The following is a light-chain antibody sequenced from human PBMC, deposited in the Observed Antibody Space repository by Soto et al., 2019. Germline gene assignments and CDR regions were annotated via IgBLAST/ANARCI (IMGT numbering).Light chain of an antibody. CDR1: SSDVGGYNY. V-gene: IGLV2-8*01. CDR3: SSYGGRNNLL. J-gene: IGLJ2*01. Sequence: LTQPPSASGSPGQSVTISCTGTSSDVGGYNYVSWYQQHPGKAPKVMIYEVSKRPSGVPDRFSGSKSGNTASLTVSGLQAEDEADYYCSSYGGRNNLLFGGGTKLTVL. CDR2: EVS.